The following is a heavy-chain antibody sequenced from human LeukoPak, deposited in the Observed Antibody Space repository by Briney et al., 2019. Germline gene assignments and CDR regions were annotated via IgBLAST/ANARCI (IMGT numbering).Heavy chain of an antibody. CDR3: ARAQEYSSSSFYFDY. Sequence: ASETLSLTCTVSGGSISSGGYYWSWIRQHPGKGRGWIGYIYYSGSTYYNPSLKSRVTISVDTSKNQFSLKLSSVTAADTAVYYCARAQEYSSSSFYFDYWGQGTLVTVSS. J-gene: IGHJ4*02. CDR1: GGSISSGGYY. V-gene: IGHV4-31*03. CDR2: IYYSGST. D-gene: IGHD6-6*01.